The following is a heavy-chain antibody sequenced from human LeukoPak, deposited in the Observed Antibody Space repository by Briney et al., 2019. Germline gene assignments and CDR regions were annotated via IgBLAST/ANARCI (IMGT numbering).Heavy chain of an antibody. CDR1: GFTFSSYS. Sequence: GGSLRLSCAASGFTFSSYSMNWVRQAPGKGLEWVSSISSRSSYIYYADSVKGRFTISRDNAKNSLYLQMNSLRAEDTAVYYYAREVWTYDPSYNRFDPWGQGTLVTVSS. CDR2: ISSRSSYI. D-gene: IGHD5-12*01. CDR3: AREVWTYDPSYNRFDP. J-gene: IGHJ5*02. V-gene: IGHV3-21*01.